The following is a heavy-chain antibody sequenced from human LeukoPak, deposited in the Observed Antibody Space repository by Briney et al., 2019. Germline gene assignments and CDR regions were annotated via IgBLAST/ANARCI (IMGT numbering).Heavy chain of an antibody. Sequence: GGSLRLSCEASAFTFSSYWMSWVRQAPGKGLEWVSAISGSGGSTYYADSVKGRFTISRDNSKNTLYLQMNSLRAEDTAVYYCAKGEYNWNYIDYFDYWGQGTLVTVSS. CDR2: ISGSGGST. D-gene: IGHD1-7*01. V-gene: IGHV3-23*01. CDR1: AFTFSSYW. J-gene: IGHJ4*02. CDR3: AKGEYNWNYIDYFDY.